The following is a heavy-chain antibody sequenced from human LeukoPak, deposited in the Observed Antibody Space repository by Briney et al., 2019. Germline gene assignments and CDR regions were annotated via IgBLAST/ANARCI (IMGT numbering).Heavy chain of an antibody. J-gene: IGHJ4*02. Sequence: SETLSLTCSVSGASINNGSFYWGWIRQPPGKRLEWIGSIYYRERTFYNPSLKSRISISIDPTSNQFSLKLSSVTAADTAIYYCATYSGTWKYYFDYWGQGTLVTVSS. V-gene: IGHV4-39*01. CDR3: ATYSGTWKYYFDY. CDR1: GASINNGSFY. D-gene: IGHD5-12*01. CDR2: IYYRERT.